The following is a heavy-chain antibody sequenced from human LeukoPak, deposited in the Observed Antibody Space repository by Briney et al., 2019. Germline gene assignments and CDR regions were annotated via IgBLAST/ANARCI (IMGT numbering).Heavy chain of an antibody. CDR3: ARIRWDSSGPNFDY. D-gene: IGHD3-22*01. CDR2: ISSSGSTI. V-gene: IGHV3-11*01. J-gene: IGHJ4*02. Sequence: GGSLRLSCAASGFTFSDYYMSWIRQAPGKGLEWVSYISSSGSTIYYADSVKGRFTISRDNAKNSLYLQMNSLRAADTAVYYCARIRWDSSGPNFDYWGQGTLVTVSS. CDR1: GFTFSDYY.